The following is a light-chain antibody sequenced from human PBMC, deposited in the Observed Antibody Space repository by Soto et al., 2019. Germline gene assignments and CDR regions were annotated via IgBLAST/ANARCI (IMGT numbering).Light chain of an antibody. CDR1: QSVSSNY. CDR2: GAS. Sequence: ETVLTQSPGTLSLSPGERATLSCRASQSVSSNYLAWYQHIPGQAPRLLIYGASTRATGIPDRFSGSGSGTDFTLTISRLDPENFAVYYCQEVDRSLPSWTFGQGTEVE. CDR3: QEVDRSLPSWT. V-gene: IGKV3-20*01. J-gene: IGKJ1*01.